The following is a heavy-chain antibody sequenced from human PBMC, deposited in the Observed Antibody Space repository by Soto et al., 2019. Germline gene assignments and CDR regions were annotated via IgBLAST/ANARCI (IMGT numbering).Heavy chain of an antibody. V-gene: IGHV3-23*01. J-gene: IGHJ4*02. CDR2: ISGSGGST. D-gene: IGHD2-2*01. CDR3: AKDAVVVPGSPIDY. Sequence: GGSLRLSCAASGFTFSSYAMSWVRQAPGKGLEWVSAISGSGGSTYYADSVKGRFTISRDNSKNTLYLQMNSLRAEDTAVYYCAKDAVVVPGSPIDYWGQGTLVTAPQ. CDR1: GFTFSSYA.